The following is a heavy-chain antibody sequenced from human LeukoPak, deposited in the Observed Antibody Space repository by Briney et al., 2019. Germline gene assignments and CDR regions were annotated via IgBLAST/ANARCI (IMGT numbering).Heavy chain of an antibody. V-gene: IGHV3-30*18. Sequence: QAGGSLRLSCAASGVTLSPYGMHWVRQAPGKGLEWVAVISYDGSNKYYADSVKGRFTISRDNSKNTLYLQMNSLRAEDTAVYYCAKEEGSGSYLHKAEFDYWGQGTLVTVSS. J-gene: IGHJ4*02. CDR2: ISYDGSNK. CDR1: GVTLSPYG. CDR3: AKEEGSGSYLHKAEFDY. D-gene: IGHD3-10*01.